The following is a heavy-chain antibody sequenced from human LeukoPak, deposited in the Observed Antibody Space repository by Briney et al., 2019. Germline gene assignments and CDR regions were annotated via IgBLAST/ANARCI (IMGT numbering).Heavy chain of an antibody. V-gene: IGHV4-59*01. Sequence: SETLSLTCTVSGGSISSYYWSWIRQPPGKGLEWIGYIYYSGSTNYNPSLKSRVTISVDTSKNQSSLKLSSVTAADTAVYYCARDRRYSSTRDAFDIWGQGTMVTVSS. CDR1: GGSISSYY. CDR3: ARDRRYSSTRDAFDI. CDR2: IYYSGST. J-gene: IGHJ3*02. D-gene: IGHD6-13*01.